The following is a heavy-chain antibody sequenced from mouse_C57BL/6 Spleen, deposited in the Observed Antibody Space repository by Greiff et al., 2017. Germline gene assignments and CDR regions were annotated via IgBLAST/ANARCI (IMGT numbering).Heavy chain of an antibody. D-gene: IGHD2-4*01. CDR3: ARQDYDLYAMDY. J-gene: IGHJ4*01. CDR1: GFTFSDYY. Sequence: EVNVVESGGGLVQPGGSLKLSCAASGFTFSDYYMYWVRQTPEQRLEWVAYISNGGGSTYYPDTVKGRFTISRDNAKNTLYLQMSRLKSEDTAMYYCARQDYDLYAMDYWGQGTSVTVSS. V-gene: IGHV5-12*01. CDR2: ISNGGGST.